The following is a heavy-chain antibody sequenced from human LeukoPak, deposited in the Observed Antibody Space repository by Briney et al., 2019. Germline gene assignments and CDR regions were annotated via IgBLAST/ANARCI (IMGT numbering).Heavy chain of an antibody. J-gene: IGHJ6*02. Sequence: SETLSLTCTVSGGSISSYYWSWIRQPPGKGLEWIGYIYYSGSTNYNPSLKSRVTISVDTSKNQFSLKLSSVTAADTAVYYCARDRGYYYDSSAPSYGMDVWGQGTTVTVSS. CDR2: IYYSGST. V-gene: IGHV4-59*01. D-gene: IGHD3-22*01. CDR3: ARDRGYYYDSSAPSYGMDV. CDR1: GGSISSYY.